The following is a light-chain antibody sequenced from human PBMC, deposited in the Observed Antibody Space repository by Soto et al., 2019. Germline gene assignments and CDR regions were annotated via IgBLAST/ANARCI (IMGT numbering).Light chain of an antibody. V-gene: IGLV2-14*03. J-gene: IGLJ2*01. Sequence: QSVLTQPASVSGSPGQSITISCSGSSSDFGSYNYVSWYQQHPGKAPKLMIYDVTNRPSGVSDRFSGSKSGDTASLTTSGLQADDEADYYCSSYTTTTTLVVFGGGTKVTVL. CDR1: SSDFGSYNY. CDR3: SSYTTTTTLVV. CDR2: DVT.